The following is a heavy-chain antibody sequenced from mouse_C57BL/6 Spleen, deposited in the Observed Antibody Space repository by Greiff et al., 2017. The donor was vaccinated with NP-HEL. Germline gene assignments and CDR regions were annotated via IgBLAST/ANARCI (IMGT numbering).Heavy chain of an antibody. D-gene: IGHD1-1*01. CDR1: GYTFTSYW. V-gene: IGHV1-64*01. CDR3: ARSDWGGSSYDFDY. J-gene: IGHJ2*01. CDR2: IHPNSGST. Sequence: QVQLQQSGAELVKPGASVKLSCKASGYTFTSYWMHWVKQRPGQGLEWIGMIHPNSGSTNYNEKFKSKATLTVDKSSSTAYMQLSSLTSEDSAVYYCARSDWGGSSYDFDYWGQGTTLTVSS.